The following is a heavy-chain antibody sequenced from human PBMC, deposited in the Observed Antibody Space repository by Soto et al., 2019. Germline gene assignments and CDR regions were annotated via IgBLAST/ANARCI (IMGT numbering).Heavy chain of an antibody. CDR1: GFTFSSYA. CDR3: AKVHSGESSSYKTDY. CDR2: SSGSGGST. D-gene: IGHD6-13*01. Sequence: EVQLLESGGGLVQPGGSLRLSCAASGFTFSSYAMSWVRQAPGKGLEWVSASSGSGGSTYYADSVKGRFTISRDNSKNTLYLQMNSLSAEDTAVYYCAKVHSGESSSYKTDYWGQGTLVTVSS. J-gene: IGHJ4*02. V-gene: IGHV3-23*01.